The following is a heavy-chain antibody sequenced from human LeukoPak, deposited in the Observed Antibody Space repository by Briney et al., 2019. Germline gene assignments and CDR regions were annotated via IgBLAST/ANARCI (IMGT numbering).Heavy chain of an antibody. J-gene: IGHJ4*02. CDR1: GFTFSSYA. CDR3: ARVRYDFWSGYPFDY. CDR2: ISSNGGST. D-gene: IGHD3-3*01. Sequence: PGGSLRLSCAASGFTFSSYAMHWVRQAPGKGLEYVSAISSNGGSTYYANSVKGRFTISRDNSKNTLYLQTGSLRAEDMAVYYCARVRYDFWSGYPFDYWGQGTLVTVSS. V-gene: IGHV3-64*01.